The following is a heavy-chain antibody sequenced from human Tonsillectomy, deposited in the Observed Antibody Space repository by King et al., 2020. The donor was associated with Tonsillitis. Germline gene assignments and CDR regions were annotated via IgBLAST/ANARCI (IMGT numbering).Heavy chain of an antibody. V-gene: IGHV1-2*02. Sequence: VQLVESGAEVKKPGASVKVSCKASGYTFTGYYMNWVRQAPGQGLEWMGWISPNSGGTNYAQTFQGRVTMTRDTSISTAYVELSSLRSDDTAVYYCARGGLGIEYWYFDLWGRGTLVTVSS. CDR2: ISPNSGGT. CDR3: ARGGLGIEYWYFDL. J-gene: IGHJ2*01. CDR1: GYTFTGYY. D-gene: IGHD7-27*01.